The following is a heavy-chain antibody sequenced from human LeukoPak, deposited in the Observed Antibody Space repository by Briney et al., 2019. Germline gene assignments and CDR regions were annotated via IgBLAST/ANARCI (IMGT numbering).Heavy chain of an antibody. V-gene: IGHV1-24*01. CDR2: FDPEDGET. Sequence: ASVKVSCKVSGYTLSELAIHWVRQAPGKGLEWMGSFDPEDGETVYAQKFQGRVTMTEDTSTDTAYMEVGSLRSEDTAVYFCAIGRTDYGDYLYWGQGTLVTVSS. D-gene: IGHD4-17*01. CDR3: AIGRTDYGDYLY. J-gene: IGHJ4*02. CDR1: GYTLSELA.